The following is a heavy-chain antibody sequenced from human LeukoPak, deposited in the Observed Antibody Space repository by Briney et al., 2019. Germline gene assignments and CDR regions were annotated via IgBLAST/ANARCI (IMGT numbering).Heavy chain of an antibody. V-gene: IGHV1-69*06. Sequence: SVKVSCKASGGTFSSYAISWVRQAPGQGLEWMGGIIPIFGTANYAQKFQGRVTITADKSTGTAYMELSSLRSEDTAVYYCARSSIIAAAGPYYFDYWGQGTLVTVSS. CDR1: GGTFSSYA. J-gene: IGHJ4*02. D-gene: IGHD6-13*01. CDR2: IIPIFGTA. CDR3: ARSSIIAAAGPYYFDY.